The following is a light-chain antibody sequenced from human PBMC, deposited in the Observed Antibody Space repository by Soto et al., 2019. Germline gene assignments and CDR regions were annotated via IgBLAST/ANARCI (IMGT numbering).Light chain of an antibody. CDR3: QQCGNWPLT. J-gene: IGKJ4*01. CDR1: QGISNY. V-gene: IGKV3-11*01. Sequence: ILTQSPATLSLSLGERATLSCRASQGISNYLAWYRQKPGQAPRLLIYDASNRATGIPARFSGSGSGTDFTLTISSLEPEDCAVYYCQQCGNWPLTFGGGTKVDIK. CDR2: DAS.